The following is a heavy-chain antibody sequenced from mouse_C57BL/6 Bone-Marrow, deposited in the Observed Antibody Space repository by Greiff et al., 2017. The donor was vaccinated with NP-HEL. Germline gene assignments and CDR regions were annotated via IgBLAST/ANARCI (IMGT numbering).Heavy chain of an antibody. V-gene: IGHV5-12*01. CDR3: ARQYDNDVGFDY. J-gene: IGHJ2*01. CDR1: GFTFSDYY. CDR2: ISNGGGST. Sequence: EVKVEESGGGLVQPGGSLKLSCAASGFTFSDYYMYWVRQTPEKRLEWVAYISNGGGSTYYPDTVKGRFIISRDNAKNTLYLQMSRLKSEDTAMYYCARQYDNDVGFDYWGQGTTLTVSS. D-gene: IGHD2-4*01.